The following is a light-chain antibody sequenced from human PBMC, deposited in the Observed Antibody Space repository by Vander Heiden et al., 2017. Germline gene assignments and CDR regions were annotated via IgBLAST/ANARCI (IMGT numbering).Light chain of an antibody. Sequence: DIVMTQPPPPLPVTSGEPASISSSPIHTLLNSNAYSYLDWYLQKPGQAPKLLIYLGSNRASGVPDRFSGSGSGTDFTLKISRVEAEDVGAYYCKQAQKTPYTFGQGTKLEIK. CDR1: HTLLNSNAYSY. CDR3: KQAQKTPYT. J-gene: IGKJ2*01. V-gene: IGKV2-28*01. CDR2: LGS.